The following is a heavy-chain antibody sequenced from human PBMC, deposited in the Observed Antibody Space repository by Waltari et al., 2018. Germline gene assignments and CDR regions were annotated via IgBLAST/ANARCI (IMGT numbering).Heavy chain of an antibody. Sequence: QLVESGGGLVKPGGYLRLSCSASGFTFEDAWMSWVRQAPGKGPEWIGRIKSKSEGETTEYAASMRGRFTVSRDDSKDVVYLEMSRLELEDTALYYCTSNSRGWFKHWGQGTQVTVTS. CDR2: IKSKSEGETT. J-gene: IGHJ5*02. D-gene: IGHD2-21*01. V-gene: IGHV3-15*01. CDR3: TSNSRGWFKH. CDR1: GFTFEDAW.